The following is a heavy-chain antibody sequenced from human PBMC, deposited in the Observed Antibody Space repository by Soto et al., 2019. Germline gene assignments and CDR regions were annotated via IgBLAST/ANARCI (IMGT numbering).Heavy chain of an antibody. J-gene: IGHJ6*02. CDR2: ISSSSSYI. V-gene: IGHV3-21*01. Sequence: GGSLRLSCAASGFTFSSYSMNWVRQAPGKGLEWVSSISSSSSYIYYADSVKGRFTISRDNAKNSLYLQMNSLRAEDTAVYYCARDGRYCSGGSCYSYYYGMDVWGQGTTVTVS. CDR3: ARDGRYCSGGSCYSYYYGMDV. CDR1: GFTFSSYS. D-gene: IGHD2-15*01.